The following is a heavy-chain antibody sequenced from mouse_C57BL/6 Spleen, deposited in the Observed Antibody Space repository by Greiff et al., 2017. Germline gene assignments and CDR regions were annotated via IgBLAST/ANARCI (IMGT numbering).Heavy chain of an antibody. Sequence: VQLQQSGPELVKPGDSVKISCKASGYSFTGYFMNWVMQSHGKSLEWLGRINPYNGDTFYNQKFKGKATLTVDKSSSTAHMGLRSLTSEDSAVDYCARDGYRYAMDYWGQGTSVTVSS. CDR3: ARDGYRYAMDY. V-gene: IGHV1-20*01. CDR2: INPYNGDT. CDR1: GYSFTGYF. D-gene: IGHD2-3*01. J-gene: IGHJ4*01.